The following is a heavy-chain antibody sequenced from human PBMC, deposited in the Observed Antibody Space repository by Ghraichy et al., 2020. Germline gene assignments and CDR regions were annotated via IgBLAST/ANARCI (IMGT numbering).Heavy chain of an antibody. D-gene: IGHD6-13*01. Sequence: GESLNISCAASGFTFSSYAMSWVRQAPGKGLEWVSAISGSGGSTYYADSVKGRFTISRDNSKNTLYLQMNSLRAEDTAVYYCAKERGGSSWYIRWFDPWGQGTLVTVSS. CDR2: ISGSGGST. CDR1: GFTFSSYA. CDR3: AKERGGSSWYIRWFDP. J-gene: IGHJ5*02. V-gene: IGHV3-23*01.